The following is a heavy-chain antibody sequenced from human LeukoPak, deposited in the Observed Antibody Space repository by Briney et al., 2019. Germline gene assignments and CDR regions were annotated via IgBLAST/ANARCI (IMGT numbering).Heavy chain of an antibody. CDR2: INPSGGST. CDR3: ARDFSVAGPDSDHFDC. Sequence: ASVKVSCKASGYTFTSYYMHWVRQAPGQGLEWMGIINPSGGSTSYAQKFQGRVTMTRDTSTSTVYMELSSLRSEDTAVYYCARDFSVAGPDSDHFDCWGQGTLVTVSS. CDR1: GYTFTSYY. J-gene: IGHJ4*02. D-gene: IGHD6-19*01. V-gene: IGHV1-46*01.